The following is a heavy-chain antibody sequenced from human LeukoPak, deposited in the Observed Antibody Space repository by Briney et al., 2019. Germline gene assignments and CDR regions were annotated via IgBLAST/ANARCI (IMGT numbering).Heavy chain of an antibody. V-gene: IGHV4-61*08. CDR3: ARNYGDYGSDFDY. CDR2: IYYSGST. D-gene: IGHD4-17*01. CDR1: GGSISSGDYY. J-gene: IGHJ4*02. Sequence: SETLSLTCTVSGGSISSGDYYWSWIRQPPGKGLEWIGYIYYSGSTNYNPSLKSRVTISVDTSKNQFSLKLSSVTAADTAVYYCARNYGDYGSDFDYWGQGTLVTVSS.